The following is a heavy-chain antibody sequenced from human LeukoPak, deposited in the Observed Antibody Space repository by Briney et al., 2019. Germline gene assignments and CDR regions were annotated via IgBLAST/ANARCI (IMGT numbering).Heavy chain of an antibody. D-gene: IGHD5-12*01. Sequence: SGGSLRLSCAASGFTFSSYGMTWVRQAPGKGLEWVSAISGSGGSTYYADSVKGRFTISRDNSKNTLYLQMNSLRAEDTAVYYCAKVLPGYPLYFDYWGQGTLVTVSS. V-gene: IGHV3-23*01. CDR1: GFTFSSYG. J-gene: IGHJ4*02. CDR3: AKVLPGYPLYFDY. CDR2: ISGSGGST.